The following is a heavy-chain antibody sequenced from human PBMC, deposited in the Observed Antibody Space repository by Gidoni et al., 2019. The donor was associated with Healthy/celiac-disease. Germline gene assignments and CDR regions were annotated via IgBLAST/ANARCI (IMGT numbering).Heavy chain of an antibody. J-gene: IGHJ4*02. CDR1: GFTFGSYA. Sequence: EVQLVESGAGVVQPGRSLRLSCTASGFTFGSYAMSWFRQAPGKGLEWVGFIGSKAYGEAKENAASVKDRFTITRDDYKSIADQQMSSLMTEYTAVYYCTRGQKLKAAAATSFDYWGQGTLVTVSS. D-gene: IGHD6-13*01. V-gene: IGHV3-49*03. CDR3: TRGQKLKAAAATSFDY. CDR2: IGSKAYGEAK.